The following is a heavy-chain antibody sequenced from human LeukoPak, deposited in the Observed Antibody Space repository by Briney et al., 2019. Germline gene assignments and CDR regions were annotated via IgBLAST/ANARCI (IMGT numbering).Heavy chain of an antibody. D-gene: IGHD3-16*01. CDR3: ARGGHYYYYMDV. V-gene: IGHV4-59*01. Sequence: PSETLSLTGTVSGGSISSYYWSWIRQPPGKGLEWIGYIYYSGSTNYNPSLKSRVTTSVDTSKNQFSLKLSSVTAADTAVYYCARGGHYYYYMDVWGKGTTVTVSS. CDR2: IYYSGST. J-gene: IGHJ6*03. CDR1: GGSISSYY.